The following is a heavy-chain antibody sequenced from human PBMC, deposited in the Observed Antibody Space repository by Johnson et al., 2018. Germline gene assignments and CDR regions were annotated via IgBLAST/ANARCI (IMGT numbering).Heavy chain of an antibody. J-gene: IGHJ6*02. Sequence: QVQLQQWGAGLLKPSETLSLTCAVYGGSFSGYYWSWIRQPPGKGLEWIGEMNHSGSTNYNPSLKSRVTISVDTPKNQFSLKVSSVTAADTAVYYCARAIYYYYGMDGWSQGTTVTVAS. CDR3: ARAIYYYYGMDG. CDR2: MNHSGST. D-gene: IGHD5-24*01. V-gene: IGHV4-34*01. CDR1: GGSFSGYY.